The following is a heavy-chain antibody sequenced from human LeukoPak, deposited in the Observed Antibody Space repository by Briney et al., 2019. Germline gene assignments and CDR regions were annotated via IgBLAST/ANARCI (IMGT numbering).Heavy chain of an antibody. CDR2: IYYSGST. CDR3: ARGGLDYDILTGYYAGPLDY. Sequence: SETLSLTCAVYGGSFSGYYWSWIRQPPGKGLEWIGYIYYSGSTNYNPSLKSRVTISVDTSKNQFSLKLSSVTAADTAVYYCARGGLDYDILTGYYAGPLDYWGQGTLVTVSS. J-gene: IGHJ4*02. V-gene: IGHV4-59*01. CDR1: GGSFSGYY. D-gene: IGHD3-9*01.